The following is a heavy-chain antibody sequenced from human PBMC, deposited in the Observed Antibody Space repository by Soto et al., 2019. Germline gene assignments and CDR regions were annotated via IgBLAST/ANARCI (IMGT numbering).Heavy chain of an antibody. CDR2: INPDSGRT. CDR3: ALSFSQTNIDV. CDR1: GYTFTGYY. J-gene: IGHJ6*01. Sequence: ASVKVSCKASGYTFTGYYLHWGRQAPGQGLEWMGYINPDSGRTRYAQKFQGTVTMTRDTSITTAYLELSSLKYDDSAIFYCALSFSQTNIDVWGQGTTVTVSS. V-gene: IGHV1-2*02.